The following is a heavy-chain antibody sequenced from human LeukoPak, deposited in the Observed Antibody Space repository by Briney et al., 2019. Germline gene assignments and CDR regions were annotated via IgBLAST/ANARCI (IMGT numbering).Heavy chain of an antibody. J-gene: IGHJ4*02. V-gene: IGHV3-7*01. CDR1: GFTFSSYW. Sequence: GGSLRLSCAASGFTFSSYWMSWVRQAPGKGLEWVANIKQDGSEKYYVDSVKGRFTISRDNAKNSLYLQMNSLRAEDTAVYYCARDNSGYDFETYFDYWGQGTLVTVSS. D-gene: IGHD5-12*01. CDR2: IKQDGSEK. CDR3: ARDNSGYDFETYFDY.